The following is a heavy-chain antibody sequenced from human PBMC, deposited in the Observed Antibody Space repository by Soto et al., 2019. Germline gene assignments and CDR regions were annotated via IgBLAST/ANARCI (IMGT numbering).Heavy chain of an antibody. CDR2: ISANGQGI. Sequence: PGGSLRLSCAASGFTFNNYAMSWVRQAPGKGLEWVSAISANGQGIYYADSVKGRFIISRDSSKNTVFLHMDSLTAEDTAVYYCAKTSRYYYDSSGYPRSHFDYWGQGTLVTVSS. V-gene: IGHV3-23*01. D-gene: IGHD3-22*01. CDR1: GFTFNNYA. CDR3: AKTSRYYYDSSGYPRSHFDY. J-gene: IGHJ4*02.